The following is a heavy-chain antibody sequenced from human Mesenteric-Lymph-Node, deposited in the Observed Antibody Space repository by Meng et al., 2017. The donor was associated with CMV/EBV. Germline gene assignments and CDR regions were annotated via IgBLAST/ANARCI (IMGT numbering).Heavy chain of an antibody. J-gene: IGHJ5*02. D-gene: IGHD6-13*01. Sequence: ASVKVSCKASGYTFTGYYMHWVRQAPGQGLEWMGWINPNSGGTNYAQKFQGRVTMTRDTSISTAYMELSSLRSEDTAVYYCARVYSSSWYGPFDPWGQGTLVTVSS. V-gene: IGHV1-2*02. CDR2: INPNSGGT. CDR3: ARVYSSSWYGPFDP. CDR1: GYTFTGYY.